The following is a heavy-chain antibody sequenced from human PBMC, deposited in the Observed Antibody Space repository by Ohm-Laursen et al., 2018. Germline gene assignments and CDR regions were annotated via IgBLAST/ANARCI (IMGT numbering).Heavy chain of an antibody. CDR1: GFTVSSNY. CDR3: AREGLELRYYYYGMDV. CDR2: ISGSGGTT. Sequence: GSLRLSCTAPGFTVSSNYMSWVRQAPGKGLEWVSTISGSGGTTYYADSVKGRFTISRDNPKNTLYLQMNSLRAEDTAVYYCAREGLELRYYYYGMDVWGQGTTVTVSS. D-gene: IGHD1-7*01. V-gene: IGHV3-23*01. J-gene: IGHJ6*02.